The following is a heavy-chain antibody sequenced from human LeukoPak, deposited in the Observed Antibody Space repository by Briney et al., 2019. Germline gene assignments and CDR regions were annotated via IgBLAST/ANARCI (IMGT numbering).Heavy chain of an antibody. J-gene: IGHJ4*02. CDR2: ISGSGGST. V-gene: IGHV3-23*01. CDR1: GFTFSSYA. CDR3: AKGDCSGGSCYLEYYFDY. Sequence: GGSLRLSCAASGFTFSSYAMSWVRQAPGKGLEWVSAISGSGGSTYYADSVKGRFTISRDNSKNTLYLQMNSLRAEDTAVYYCAKGDCSGGSCYLEYYFDYWGQGTLVTVSS. D-gene: IGHD2-15*01.